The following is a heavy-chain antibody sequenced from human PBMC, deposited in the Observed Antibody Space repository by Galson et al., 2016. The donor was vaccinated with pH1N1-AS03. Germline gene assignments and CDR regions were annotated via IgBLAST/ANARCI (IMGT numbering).Heavy chain of an antibody. Sequence: PALVKPTQTLTLTCSFSGFSLTTRGKAVGWVRQPPGKALEWLALIYWDDDKRYNPFLRNRVTISKDTSQNLVVLTMTNVDPVDTGTYYCAHGVGVSVVGGGMTYFFDYWGQGALVTVSS. J-gene: IGHJ4*02. CDR2: IYWDDDK. D-gene: IGHD3-16*01. CDR3: AHGVGVSVVGGGMTYFFDY. V-gene: IGHV2-5*02. CDR1: GFSLTTRGKA.